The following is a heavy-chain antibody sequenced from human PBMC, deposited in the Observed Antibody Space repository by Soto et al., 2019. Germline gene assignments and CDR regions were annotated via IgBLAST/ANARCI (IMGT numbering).Heavy chain of an antibody. V-gene: IGHV5-51*03. D-gene: IGHD3-10*01. J-gene: IGHJ3*02. Sequence: GESLKISCKGSGYSFTSYWIGCVRQMPGKGLEWMGIIYPGDSDTRYSPSFQGQVTISADKSISTACLQWSSLKASDTAMYYCVRSYYYGSGSYDTGAFDIWGQGTMVTVSS. CDR1: GYSFTSYW. CDR3: VRSYYYGSGSYDTGAFDI. CDR2: IYPGDSDT.